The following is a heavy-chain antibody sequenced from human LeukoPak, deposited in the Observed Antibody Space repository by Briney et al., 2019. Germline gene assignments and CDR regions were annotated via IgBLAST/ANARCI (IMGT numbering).Heavy chain of an antibody. D-gene: IGHD2-21*02. J-gene: IGHJ4*02. CDR2: IYYSGST. V-gene: IGHV4-59*08. CDR1: SGSISSYY. Sequence: SETLSLTCTVSSGSISSYYWSWIRQPPGKGLEWIGYIYYSGSTNYNPSLKSRVTISVDTSKNQFSLKLSSVTAADTAVYYCARHPAYCGGDCYPSGIFDYWGQGTLVTVSS. CDR3: ARHPAYCGGDCYPSGIFDY.